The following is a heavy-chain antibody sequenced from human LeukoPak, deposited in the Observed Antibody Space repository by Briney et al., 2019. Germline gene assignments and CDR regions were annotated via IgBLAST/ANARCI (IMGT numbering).Heavy chain of an antibody. CDR3: ARDPNTILDY. CDR1: GFTFSTYW. D-gene: IGHD3-3*01. V-gene: IGHV3-7*01. J-gene: IGHJ4*02. Sequence: GGSLRLSCSASGFTFSTYWMSWVRQAPGRGLEWVANMKRDGSEIYYVDSVRGRFTISRDNARNSLYLQMNSLRAEDTAVYYCARDPNTILDYWGQGTLVTVSS. CDR2: MKRDGSEI.